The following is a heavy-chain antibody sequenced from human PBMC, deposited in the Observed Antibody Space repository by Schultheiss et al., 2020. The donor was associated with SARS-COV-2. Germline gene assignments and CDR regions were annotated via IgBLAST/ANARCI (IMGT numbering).Heavy chain of an antibody. J-gene: IGHJ5*02. Sequence: SETLSLTCAVSGGSISSSNWWSWVRQPPGKGLEWIGEIYHSGSTNYNPSLKSRVTISVDTSKNQFSLKLSSVTAEDTAVYYCARVEMIAWFDPWGQGTLVTVSS. V-gene: IGHV4-4*02. CDR3: ARVEMIAWFDP. CDR2: IYHSGST. D-gene: IGHD2-21*01. CDR1: GGSISSSNW.